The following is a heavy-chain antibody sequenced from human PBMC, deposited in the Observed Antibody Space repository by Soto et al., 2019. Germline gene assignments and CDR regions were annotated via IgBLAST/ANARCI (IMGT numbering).Heavy chain of an antibody. D-gene: IGHD6-19*01. V-gene: IGHV1-46*01. Sequence: GSVKVSCKASGYTFTSYYMHWVRQAPGQGLEWMGIINPSGGSTSYAQKFQGRVTMTRDTSTSTVYMELSSLRSEDTAVYYCAREMGSTVAGFYYYYGMDVWGQGTTVTVSS. CDR3: AREMGSTVAGFYYYYGMDV. CDR2: INPSGGST. J-gene: IGHJ6*02. CDR1: GYTFTSYY.